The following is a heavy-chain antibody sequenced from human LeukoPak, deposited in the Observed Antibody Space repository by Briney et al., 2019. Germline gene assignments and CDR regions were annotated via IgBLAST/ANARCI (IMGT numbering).Heavy chain of an antibody. V-gene: IGHV3-30-3*01. CDR3: ARDLQDPGYCSGGGCYSKLGDY. Sequence: GGSLRLSCAASGFTFSSYAMHWVRQAPGKGLEWVAVISYDGSNKYYADSVKGRFTISRDNSKNTLYLQMNSLRAEDTAVYYCARDLQDPGYCSGGGCYSKLGDYWGQGTLVTVSS. J-gene: IGHJ4*02. CDR1: GFTFSSYA. D-gene: IGHD2-15*01. CDR2: ISYDGSNK.